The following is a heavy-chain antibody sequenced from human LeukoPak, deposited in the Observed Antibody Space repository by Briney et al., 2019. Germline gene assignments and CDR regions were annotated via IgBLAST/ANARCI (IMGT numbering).Heavy chain of an antibody. D-gene: IGHD3-22*01. Sequence: GGSLRLSCAASGFTFSDYYMSWIRQAPGKGLEWVSVIYTGGTINYADSVKGRFTISRDNSKNTLYLQMNSLRAEDTAVYYCVRGPEYYYDSSSGNYWGQGTLVTVSS. CDR1: GFTFSDYY. J-gene: IGHJ4*02. CDR2: IYTGGTI. CDR3: VRGPEYYYDSSSGNY. V-gene: IGHV3-53*01.